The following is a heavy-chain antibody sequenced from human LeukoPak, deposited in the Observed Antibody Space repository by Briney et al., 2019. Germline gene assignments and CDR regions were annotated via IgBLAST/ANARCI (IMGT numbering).Heavy chain of an antibody. Sequence: SETLSLTCAVYGGSFSGYYWSWIRQPPGKGLEWIGEINHSGSTNYNPSVKSRVTISVDTSKNQFSLKLSSVTAADTAVYYCARDDSSSSRVDYWGQGTLVTVSS. CDR1: GGSFSGYY. CDR2: INHSGST. V-gene: IGHV4-34*01. J-gene: IGHJ4*02. D-gene: IGHD6-6*01. CDR3: ARDDSSSSRVDY.